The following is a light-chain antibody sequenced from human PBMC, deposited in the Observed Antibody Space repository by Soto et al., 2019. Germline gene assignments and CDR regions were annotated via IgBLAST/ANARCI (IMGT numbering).Light chain of an antibody. Sequence: IQLTQSPSSLSASLGDKVTITCRASQSISSYLNWYQQKPGKAPKLLIYAASSLQSGVPSRFSGSGSGTDFTLTISSLQPEDFATYYCQQSYSTPPTFGQGTKVDI. J-gene: IGKJ1*01. CDR3: QQSYSTPPT. CDR1: QSISSY. CDR2: AAS. V-gene: IGKV1-39*01.